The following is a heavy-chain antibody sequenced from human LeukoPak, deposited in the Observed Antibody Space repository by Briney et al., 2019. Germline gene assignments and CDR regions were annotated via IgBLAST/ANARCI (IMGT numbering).Heavy chain of an antibody. Sequence: PGGSLRLSCAASGFTFSSFSMIWVRQAPGKGLEWLSYISSGSGSIYYADSVKGRFTISRDNAKNSLYLQMNSLRAEDTAVYYCARKRESSSSRYGGLAYWGQGTLVTVSS. CDR2: ISSGSGSI. D-gene: IGHD6-13*01. J-gene: IGHJ4*02. CDR1: GFTFSSFS. CDR3: ARKRESSSSRYGGLAY. V-gene: IGHV3-48*01.